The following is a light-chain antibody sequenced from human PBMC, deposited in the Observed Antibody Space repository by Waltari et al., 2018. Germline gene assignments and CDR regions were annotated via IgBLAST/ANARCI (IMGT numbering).Light chain of an antibody. V-gene: IGLV2-11*01. CDR1: SSDIGDYNY. CDR2: EVN. CDR3: NSYAASNTWE. Sequence: QAALTQPRSVSGSPGQSVTVSCTGTSSDIGDYNYVSWYQKRPGTAPKLMIFEVNKRPSGVSDRFSGSKSGNTASLTISGLQAEDEADYYCNSYAASNTWEFG. J-gene: IGLJ2*01.